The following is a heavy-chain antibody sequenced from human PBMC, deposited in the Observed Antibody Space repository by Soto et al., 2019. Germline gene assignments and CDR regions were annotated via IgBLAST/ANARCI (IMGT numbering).Heavy chain of an antibody. J-gene: IGHJ4*02. CDR1: GFMFSNHG. V-gene: IGHV3-33*01. CDR3: VRGDNWNDDASDY. Sequence: QVQLVESGGGVVQPGRSLRLSCAASGFMFSNHGMHWVRQAPGKGLEWVAVIWSDGNNRYYAVSVKGRFTISRDNSKHTVSLTMNSGRAEDTSVYYCVRGDNWNDDASDYWGQGTLVTVSS. D-gene: IGHD1-1*01. CDR2: IWSDGNNR.